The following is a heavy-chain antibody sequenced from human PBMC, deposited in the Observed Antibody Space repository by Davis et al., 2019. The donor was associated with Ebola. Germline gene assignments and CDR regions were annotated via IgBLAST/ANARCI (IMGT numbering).Heavy chain of an antibody. CDR1: GGSIINYY. CDR2: IYYSGST. V-gene: IGHV4-59*08. D-gene: IGHD6-13*01. CDR3: ARRGTSSWYAGWFDP. J-gene: IGHJ5*02. Sequence: MPSETLSLTCTVSGGSIINYYWSWIRQSPGKGLEYIGYIYYSGSTNYNPSLKSRVTISVDTSKNQFSLKLSSVTAADTAMYYCARRGTSSWYAGWFDPWGQGTLVTVSS.